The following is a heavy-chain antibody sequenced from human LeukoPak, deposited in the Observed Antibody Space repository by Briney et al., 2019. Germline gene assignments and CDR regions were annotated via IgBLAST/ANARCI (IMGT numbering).Heavy chain of an antibody. J-gene: IGHJ4*02. V-gene: IGHV4-38-2*02. CDR1: GYSISSGYY. Sequence: SETLSLTCTVSGYSISSGYYWGWIRQPPGRGLEWIGSIYHSGSTYYNPSLKSRVTISVDTSKNQFSLKMSSVTAADTAVYYCARDARVQKWFGELLKTTTYYFDYWGQGTLVTVSS. D-gene: IGHD3-10*01. CDR2: IYHSGST. CDR3: ARDARVQKWFGELLKTTTYYFDY.